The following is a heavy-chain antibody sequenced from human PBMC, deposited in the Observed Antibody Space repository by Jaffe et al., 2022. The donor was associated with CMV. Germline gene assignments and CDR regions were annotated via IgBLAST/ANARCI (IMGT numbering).Heavy chain of an antibody. CDR1: GFKFDDYV. V-gene: IGHV3-9*01. CDR3: AILSSMSAADAFDV. D-gene: IGHD3-3*02. J-gene: IGHJ3*01. CDR2: ISWNGGRM. Sequence: EVQLVESGGGLVQPGRSLRLSCAASGFKFDDYVIHWVRQAPGKGLEWVSSISWNGGRMGYADSVKGRFTISRDNAKNSLYLQMNSLRAEDTALYYCAILSSMSAADAFDVWGQGTMVTVSS.